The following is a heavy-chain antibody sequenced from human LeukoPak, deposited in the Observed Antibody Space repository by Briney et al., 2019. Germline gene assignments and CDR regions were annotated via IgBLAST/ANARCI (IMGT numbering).Heavy chain of an antibody. CDR2: IKQDGSEK. Sequence: GGSLRLSCAASGFTFSSYWMSWVRQAPGKGLQWVANIKQDGSEKYYVDSVKGRFTISRDNAKNSLYLQMNSLRAEDTAVYYCARDSSRPYYDSSGFDIWGQGTMVTVSS. D-gene: IGHD3-22*01. J-gene: IGHJ3*02. CDR3: ARDSSRPYYDSSGFDI. V-gene: IGHV3-7*01. CDR1: GFTFSSYW.